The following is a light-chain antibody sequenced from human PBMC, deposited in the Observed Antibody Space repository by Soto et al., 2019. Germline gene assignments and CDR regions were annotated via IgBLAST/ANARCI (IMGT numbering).Light chain of an antibody. CDR3: HQYGTSPRM. V-gene: IGKV3-20*01. J-gene: IGKJ1*01. CDR2: DAS. Sequence: EIVLAQSPGTLSLSPGERATLSCRASQSVSSNYLAWYQQKPGQPPRLLIYDASSRATGIPDRFSGSGSGTDFTLTINRLEPEDFAVYYCHQYGTSPRMFGQGTKVEIK. CDR1: QSVSSNY.